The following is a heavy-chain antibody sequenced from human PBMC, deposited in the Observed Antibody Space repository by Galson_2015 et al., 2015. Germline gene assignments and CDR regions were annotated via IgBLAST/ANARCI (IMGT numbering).Heavy chain of an antibody. D-gene: IGHD3-10*01. CDR2: ISGDGGST. Sequence: SLRLSCAASGFTFDDYAMHWVRQAPGKGLEWVSLISGDGGSTYYADSVKGRFTISRDNSKNSLYLQMNSLRTEDTALYYCAKDIFPHYYGSGSYYRGSYYYYYYGMDVWGQGTTVTVS. CDR1: GFTFDDYA. J-gene: IGHJ6*02. V-gene: IGHV3-43*02. CDR3: AKDIFPHYYGSGSYYRGSYYYYYYGMDV.